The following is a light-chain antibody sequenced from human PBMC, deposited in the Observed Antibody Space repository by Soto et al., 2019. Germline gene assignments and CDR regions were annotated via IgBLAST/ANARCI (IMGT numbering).Light chain of an antibody. J-gene: IGKJ2*01. Sequence: VVMTQSPLSMAVTLGEPASVSCRSSQGLVDNDGYSYLSWFHQRPGQSPRRLIYRISNRDSGVPDRISGSGSGTDFTLKISRVEAEDVGVYYCMQGTHWPYTFGQGTHLET. CDR1: QGLVDNDGYSY. CDR2: RIS. V-gene: IGKV2-30*01. CDR3: MQGTHWPYT.